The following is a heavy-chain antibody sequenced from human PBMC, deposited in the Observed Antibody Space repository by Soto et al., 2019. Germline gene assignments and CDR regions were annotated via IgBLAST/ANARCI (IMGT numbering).Heavy chain of an antibody. CDR2: MNPNSGNT. V-gene: IGHV1-8*01. J-gene: IGHJ5*02. D-gene: IGHD1-26*01. CDR1: GYTFTSYD. Sequence: ASVKVSCKASGYTFTSYDINWVRQATGQGLEWMGWMNPNSGNTGYAQKFQGRVTMTRNTSISTAYMELSSLRSEDTAVYYCARDYSHLPDDNWFDPWGQGTLVTVSS. CDR3: ARDYSHLPDDNWFDP.